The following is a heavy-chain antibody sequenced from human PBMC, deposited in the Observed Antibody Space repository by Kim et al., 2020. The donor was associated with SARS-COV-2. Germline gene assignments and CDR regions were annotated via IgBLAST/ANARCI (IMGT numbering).Heavy chain of an antibody. V-gene: IGHV1-18*01. Sequence: ASVKVSCKASGYTFTSYGISWVRQAPGQGLEWMGWISAYNGNTNYAQKLQGRVTMTTDTSTSTAYMELRSLRSDDTAVYYCARVLVVAARNYCYYYGMDVWGQGTTVTVSS. D-gene: IGHD2-15*01. CDR2: ISAYNGNT. CDR3: ARVLVVAARNYCYYYGMDV. CDR1: GYTFTSYG. J-gene: IGHJ6*02.